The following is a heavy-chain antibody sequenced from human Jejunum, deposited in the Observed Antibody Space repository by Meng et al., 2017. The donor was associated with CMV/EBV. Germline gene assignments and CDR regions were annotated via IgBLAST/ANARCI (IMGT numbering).Heavy chain of an antibody. J-gene: IGHJ4*02. CDR2: INHSGST. CDR3: ARVGGAQHGDFDF. Sequence: QVPPQQWGSGLLKPSETLSLTCTVYGESFSGYYWTWIRQPPGKGLEWIGEINHSGSTNYNPSLKSRVTILVDTSKRQFSLRLSFVTAADTAVYYCARVGGAQHGDFDFWGQGTLVTVSS. D-gene: IGHD4-17*01. CDR1: GESFSGYY. V-gene: IGHV4-34*01.